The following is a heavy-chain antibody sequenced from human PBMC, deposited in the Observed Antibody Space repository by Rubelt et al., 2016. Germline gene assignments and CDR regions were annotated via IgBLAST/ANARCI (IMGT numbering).Heavy chain of an antibody. CDR3: ARALYSSGPPHF. J-gene: IGHJ4*02. D-gene: IGHD6-19*01. Sequence: GGIIPIFGTANYAQKFQGRVTITADKSTSTAYMELSSLRSEDTAVYYCARALYSSGPPHFWGQGTLVTVSS. CDR2: IIPIFGTA. V-gene: IGHV1-69*06.